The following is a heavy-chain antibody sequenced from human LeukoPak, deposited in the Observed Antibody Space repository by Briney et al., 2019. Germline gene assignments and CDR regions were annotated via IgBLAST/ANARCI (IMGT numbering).Heavy chain of an antibody. J-gene: IGHJ5*02. CDR3: ARVEAPYSSSSGNWFDP. D-gene: IGHD6-6*01. Sequence: SETLSLTCTVSGRSISSYYWSWIRQPAGKGLEWIGRIYTSGSTNYNPSLKSRVTMSVDTSKNQFSLKLSSVTAADTAVYYCARVEAPYSSSSGNWFDPWGQGTLVTVSS. CDR1: GRSISSYY. V-gene: IGHV4-4*07. CDR2: IYTSGST.